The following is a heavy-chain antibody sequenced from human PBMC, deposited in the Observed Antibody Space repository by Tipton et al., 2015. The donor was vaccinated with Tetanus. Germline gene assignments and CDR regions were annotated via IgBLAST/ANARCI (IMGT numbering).Heavy chain of an antibody. CDR2: IDPNSGGT. D-gene: IGHD3-22*01. Sequence: QLVQSGAEMKKPGASVKVSCKASGYTFTGYYIYWVRQAPGQGLEWMGWIDPNSGGTVYAQKLQGRVTMTRDTSISTAYMELRSLRSDDTAVYYCARDRGDYIYYGMDVWGPGTTVTVS. V-gene: IGHV1-2*02. CDR3: ARDRGDYIYYGMDV. J-gene: IGHJ6*02. CDR1: GYTFTGYY.